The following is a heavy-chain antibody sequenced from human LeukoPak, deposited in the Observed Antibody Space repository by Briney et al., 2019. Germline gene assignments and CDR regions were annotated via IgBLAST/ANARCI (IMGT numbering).Heavy chain of an antibody. CDR1: GDTFNTYA. J-gene: IGHJ4*02. CDR3: ARGISRIEY. Sequence: SVKVSCKAPGDTFNTYAITWVRQAPGQGLEWMGRIVPIVGIANYAQRFKGRLTITADKSTSTVYMDLSSLTSEDTSVYYCARGISRIEYWGQGTLITVST. CDR2: IVPIVGIA. V-gene: IGHV1-69*04. D-gene: IGHD2-2*01.